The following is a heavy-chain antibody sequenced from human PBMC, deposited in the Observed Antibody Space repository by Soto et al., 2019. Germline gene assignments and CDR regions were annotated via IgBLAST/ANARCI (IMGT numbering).Heavy chain of an antibody. Sequence: EVQLVESGGGLVQWGGSLRLSCAASGFTFSSYSVNWVRQAPGKGLEWVSYISSGSKTIFYADSVKGRFTVSRDNAKNSQYLQMNSPRDEDTAVYYCARAYGMDVWGQGTTVTVSS. CDR1: GFTFSSYS. V-gene: IGHV3-48*02. J-gene: IGHJ6*02. CDR2: ISSGSKTI. CDR3: ARAYGMDV.